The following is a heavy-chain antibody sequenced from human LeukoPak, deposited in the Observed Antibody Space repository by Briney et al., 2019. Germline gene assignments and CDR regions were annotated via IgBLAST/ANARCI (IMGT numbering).Heavy chain of an antibody. CDR2: MNPNSGNT. V-gene: IGHV1-8*01. CDR1: GYTFTSYD. CDR3: ARRVGYYDSSGYYCFGY. D-gene: IGHD3-22*01. J-gene: IGHJ4*02. Sequence: ASVKVSCKASGYTFTSYDINWMRQATGQGLEWMGWMNPNSGNTGYAQKFQGRVTMTRNTSISTAYMELSSLRSEDTAVYYCARRVGYYDSSGYYCFGYWGQGTLVTVSS.